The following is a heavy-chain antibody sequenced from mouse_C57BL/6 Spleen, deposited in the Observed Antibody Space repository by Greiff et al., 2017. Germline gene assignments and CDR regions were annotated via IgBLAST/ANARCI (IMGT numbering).Heavy chain of an antibody. J-gene: IGHJ3*01. CDR1: GYTFTNYW. D-gene: IGHD2-4*01. CDR2: LYPGGGYT. CDR3: ARGGIYYDYPY. V-gene: IGHV1-63*01. Sequence: VQLQQSGAELVRPGTSVKMSCKASGYTFTNYWIGWAKQRPGHGLEWIGDLYPGGGYTNYNEKFKGKATLTADKSSSTAYMQFSSLTSEDSAIYYCARGGIYYDYPYWGQGPLGTVSA.